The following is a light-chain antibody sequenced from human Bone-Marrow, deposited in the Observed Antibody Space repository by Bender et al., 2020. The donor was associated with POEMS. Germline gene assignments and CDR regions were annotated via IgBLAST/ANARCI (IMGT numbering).Light chain of an antibody. CDR2: EVS. J-gene: IGLJ1*01. Sequence: QSALTQPASVSGSPGQSITISCTGTNSDVGNYNVVSWYQHHPGKAPQMIIYEVSKRPSGVSNRFSGSKSGNTASLTISGLQAEDEADYYCCSYARSSTFYVFGTGTKVTVL. CDR3: CSYARSSTFYV. CDR1: NSDVGNYNV. V-gene: IGLV2-23*02.